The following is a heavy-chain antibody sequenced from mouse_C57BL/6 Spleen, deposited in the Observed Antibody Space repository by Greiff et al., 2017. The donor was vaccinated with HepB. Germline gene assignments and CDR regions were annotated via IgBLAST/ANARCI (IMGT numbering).Heavy chain of an antibody. CDR2: IYPGSGNT. Sequence: VQLQQSGAELVRPGASVKLSCKASGYTFTDYYINWVKQRPGQGLEWIARIYPGSGNTYYNEKFKCKATLTAEKSSSTAYMQLSSLTSEDSAVYFCARLGYSREFAYWGQGTLVTVSA. J-gene: IGHJ3*01. CDR3: ARLGYSREFAY. CDR1: GYTFTDYY. D-gene: IGHD2-5*01. V-gene: IGHV1-76*01.